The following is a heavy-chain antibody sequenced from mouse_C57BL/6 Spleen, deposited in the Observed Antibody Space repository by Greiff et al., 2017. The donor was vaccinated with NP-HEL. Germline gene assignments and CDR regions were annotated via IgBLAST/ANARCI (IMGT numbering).Heavy chain of an antibody. V-gene: IGHV1-69*01. Sequence: QVQLMQPGAELVMPGASVKLSCTASGYTFTSYWMHWVQQSPGPGLEWIGEIDPSDSYTNYNQKFKGKSTLTVDKSSSTAYMQLSSLTSEDSAVYYCATAFTGKRFAYWGQGTLVTVSA. D-gene: IGHD1-1*01. CDR2: IDPSDSYT. CDR3: ATAFTGKRFAY. CDR1: GYTFTSYW. J-gene: IGHJ3*01.